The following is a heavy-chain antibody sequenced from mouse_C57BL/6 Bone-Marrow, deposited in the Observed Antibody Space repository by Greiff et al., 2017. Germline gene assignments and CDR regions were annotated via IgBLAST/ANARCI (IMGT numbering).Heavy chain of an antibody. J-gene: IGHJ4*01. Sequence: QVQLQQPGAELVRPGTSVKLSCKASGYTFTSYWMHWVKQRPGQGLEWIGVIDPSDSYTNYNQKFKGKATLTVDTSSSTAYMQLSSLTSEDSAVYYCARSKAGTTLYYAMDYWGQGTSVTVSS. CDR2: IDPSDSYT. CDR3: ARSKAGTTLYYAMDY. CDR1: GYTFTSYW. D-gene: IGHD4-1*01. V-gene: IGHV1-59*01.